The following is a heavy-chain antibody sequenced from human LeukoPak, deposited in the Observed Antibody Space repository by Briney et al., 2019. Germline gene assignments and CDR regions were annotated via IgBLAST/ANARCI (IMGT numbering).Heavy chain of an antibody. D-gene: IGHD6-13*01. V-gene: IGHV1-18*01. CDR2: ISGYNGKT. CDR1: GYTFNTYG. CDR3: ARITIAAAGSYYYMDV. Sequence: ASVKVSCKASGYTFNTYGITWVRQAPGQGLEWMGWISGYNGKTKYAQKLQDRVTMTTDTSTTTAYMELRSLTSDDTAVYYCARITIAAAGSYYYMDVWGKGTTVTVSS. J-gene: IGHJ6*03.